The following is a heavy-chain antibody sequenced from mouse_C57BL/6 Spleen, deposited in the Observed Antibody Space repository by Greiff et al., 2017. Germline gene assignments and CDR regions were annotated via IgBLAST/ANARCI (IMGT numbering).Heavy chain of an antibody. J-gene: IGHJ1*03. D-gene: IGHD4-1*01. CDR2: IDPSDSYT. CDR3: ALGPNWYFDV. CDR1: GYTFTSYW. Sequence: VQLQQSGAELVMPGASVKLSCKASGYTFTSYWMHWVKQRPGQGLEWIGEIDPSDSYTNYNQKFKGKSTLTVDKSSSTAYMQLSSLTSEDSAVYYCALGPNWYFDVWGTGTTVTVSS. V-gene: IGHV1-69*01.